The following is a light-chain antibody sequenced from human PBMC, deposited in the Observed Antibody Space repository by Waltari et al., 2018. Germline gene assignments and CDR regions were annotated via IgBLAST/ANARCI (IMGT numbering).Light chain of an antibody. Sequence: QSVLTQPPSVSGAPGQRVTISCTGSSPNVGAGYGVHWYQQLPGTAPKFLIYGDNNPSPGVPYRSSASKSGTSASLAITGLQAENEAVYYCQSHDSNLRWVFGGGTKLTVL. CDR2: GDN. CDR3: QSHDSNLRWV. CDR1: SPNVGAGYG. J-gene: IGLJ3*02. V-gene: IGLV1-40*01.